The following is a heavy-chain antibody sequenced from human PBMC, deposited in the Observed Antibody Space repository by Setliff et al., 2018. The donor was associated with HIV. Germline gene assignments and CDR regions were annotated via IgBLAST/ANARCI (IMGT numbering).Heavy chain of an antibody. CDR1: GFTFSNAW. CDR2: ISSSSSTI. Sequence: PGGSLRLSCAASGFTFSNAWMSWVRQAPGKGLEWVSSISSSSSTIYYADSVKDRFTIPRDNANNSLFMQMDSLRADDTAVYYCARDGEEYVNGWYWWANYYYYGMDVWGQGTTVTVSS. J-gene: IGHJ6*02. V-gene: IGHV3-48*04. CDR3: ARDGEEYVNGWYWWANYYYYGMDV. D-gene: IGHD2-8*02.